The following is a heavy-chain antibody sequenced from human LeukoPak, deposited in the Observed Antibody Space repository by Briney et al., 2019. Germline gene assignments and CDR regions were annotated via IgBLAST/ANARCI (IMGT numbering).Heavy chain of an antibody. V-gene: IGHV3-30*02. D-gene: IGHD3-16*02. CDR2: IQYDGSEK. CDR1: GLTFTFSTSG. Sequence: GGSLRLSCAASGLTFTFSTSGIHWVRQAPGKGLEWVAFIQYDGSEKYYADSVKGRCTTSRDNYKNKVYLQMNSLTREDTAIYYCAREGGTIEIGEFDYWGQGTLVTVSS. CDR3: AREGGTIEIGEFDY. J-gene: IGHJ4*02.